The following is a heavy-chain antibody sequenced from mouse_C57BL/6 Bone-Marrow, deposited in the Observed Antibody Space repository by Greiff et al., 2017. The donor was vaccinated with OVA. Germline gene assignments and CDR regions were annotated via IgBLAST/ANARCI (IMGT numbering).Heavy chain of an antibody. V-gene: IGHV5-12*01. CDR1: GFTFSDYY. CDR3: ARQVYYYGSSHSYWYFDV. Sequence: EVKLVESGGGLVQPGGSLKLSCAASGFTFSDYYMYWVRQTPEKRLEWVAYISNGGGSTYYPDTVKGRFTISRDNAKNTLYLQMSRLKSEDTAMYYCARQVYYYGSSHSYWYFDVWGTGTTVTVSS. J-gene: IGHJ1*03. D-gene: IGHD1-1*01. CDR2: ISNGGGST.